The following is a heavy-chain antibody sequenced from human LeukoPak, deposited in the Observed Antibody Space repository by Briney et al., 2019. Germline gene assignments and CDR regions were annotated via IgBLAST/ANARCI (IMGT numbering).Heavy chain of an antibody. J-gene: IGHJ5*02. Sequence: ASVKVSCKASGYTFTDYYFHWVRQAPGQGLEWMGWINPNSGGTVYAQNFQGRDTMTRDTSISIVYMELSSLRSDDTAVYYCASSGSSIQFDPWGQGTLVTVSS. V-gene: IGHV1-2*02. D-gene: IGHD1-26*01. CDR3: ASSGSSIQFDP. CDR2: INPNSGGT. CDR1: GYTFTDYY.